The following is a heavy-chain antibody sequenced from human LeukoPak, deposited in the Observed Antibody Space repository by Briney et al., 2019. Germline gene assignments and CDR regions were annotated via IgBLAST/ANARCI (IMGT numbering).Heavy chain of an antibody. CDR2: ISGSGGST. CDR1: GITVSDNY. V-gene: IGHV3-23*01. J-gene: IGHJ4*02. CDR3: AKEESSGWYPDY. Sequence: GGSLRLSCAASGITVSDNYMTWVRQAPGKGLEWVSAISGSGGSTYYADSVKGRFTISRDNSKNTLYLQMNSLRAEDTAVYYCAKEESSGWYPDYWGQGTLVTVSS. D-gene: IGHD6-19*01.